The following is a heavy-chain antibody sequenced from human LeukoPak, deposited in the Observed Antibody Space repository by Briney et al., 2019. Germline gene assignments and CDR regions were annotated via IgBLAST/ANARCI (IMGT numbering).Heavy chain of an antibody. CDR1: GGSISSYY. J-gene: IGHJ4*02. V-gene: IGHV4-59*01. D-gene: IGHD6-19*01. CDR2: IYYSGST. Sequence: PSETLSLTCTVSGGSISSYYWSWLRQPPGKGLEWIGYIYYSGSTNYNPSLKSRVTISVDTSKNQFSLKLSSVTAADTAVYYCAREYSSGWYGIRDWGQGTLVTVSS. CDR3: AREYSSGWYGIRD.